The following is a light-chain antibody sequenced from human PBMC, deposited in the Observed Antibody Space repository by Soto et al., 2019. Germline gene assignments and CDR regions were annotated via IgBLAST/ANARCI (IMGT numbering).Light chain of an antibody. CDR1: TSDVGVYNY. J-gene: IGLJ1*01. CDR3: SSFTSSFTYV. CDR2: DVS. V-gene: IGLV2-14*03. Sequence: QSALTQPASVSGSPGQSITISCTGTTSDVGVYNYVSWYQQHPGQVPKLVIYDVSNRPSGVSNRFSGSKSGNTASLTISGLQAEDEADYYCSSFTSSFTYVFGTGTKLTVL.